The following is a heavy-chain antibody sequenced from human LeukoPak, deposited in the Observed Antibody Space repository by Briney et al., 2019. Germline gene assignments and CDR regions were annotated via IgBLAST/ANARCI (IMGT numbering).Heavy chain of an antibody. J-gene: IGHJ4*02. CDR2: ISSSSYI. D-gene: IGHD1-1*01. CDR1: GFTFSSYS. V-gene: IGHV3-21*01. Sequence: KTGGSLRLSCAASGFTFSSYSMNWVRQAPGKGLEWVSSISSSSYIYYADSVKGRFTISRDNAKNSLYLQMNSLRAEDTAVYYCARDRQLERRTFDYWGQGTLVTVSS. CDR3: ARDRQLERRTFDY.